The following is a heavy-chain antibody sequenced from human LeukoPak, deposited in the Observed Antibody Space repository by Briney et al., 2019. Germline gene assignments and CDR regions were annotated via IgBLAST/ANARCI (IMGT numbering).Heavy chain of an antibody. V-gene: IGHV3-30*02. D-gene: IGHD2-21*01. CDR2: VEYDGRDK. CDR3: ARGGARDIWYFAY. J-gene: IGHJ4*02. Sequence: GASLRLSCEVSGFTLSAYCIHWVRQSPGKGLEWVAFVEYDGRDKFYAHTVKGRFIVSKDNSRTTLQLQMNSLRSEDTAVYFCARGGARDIWYFAYWGQGIRVTVS. CDR1: GFTLSAYC.